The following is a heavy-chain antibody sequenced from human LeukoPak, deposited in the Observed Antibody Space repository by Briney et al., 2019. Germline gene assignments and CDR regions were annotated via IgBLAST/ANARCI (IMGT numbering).Heavy chain of an antibody. Sequence: ASVTVSCKASGYTFTGYYMHWVRQAPGQGLEWMGWINPNSGGTNYAQKFQGRVTMTKDTSISTAYMELSRLRSDDTAVYYCARVASSSWYVDAFDIWGQGTMVTVSS. J-gene: IGHJ3*02. CDR2: INPNSGGT. V-gene: IGHV1-2*02. CDR3: ARVASSSWYVDAFDI. CDR1: GYTFTGYY. D-gene: IGHD6-13*01.